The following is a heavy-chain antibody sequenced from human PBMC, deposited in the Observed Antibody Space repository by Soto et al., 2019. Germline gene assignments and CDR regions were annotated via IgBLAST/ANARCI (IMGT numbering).Heavy chain of an antibody. J-gene: IGHJ4*02. CDR3: AKDPMVRGVIIYYFDY. V-gene: IGHV3-30*18. Sequence: QVQLVESGGGVVQPGRSLRLSCAASGFTFSSYGMHWVRQAPGKGLEWVAVISYDGSNKYYADSVKGRFTISRDNSKNTLYLQMNSLRAEDTAVYYCAKDPMVRGVIIYYFDYLGQGTLVTVSS. CDR1: GFTFSSYG. CDR2: ISYDGSNK. D-gene: IGHD3-10*01.